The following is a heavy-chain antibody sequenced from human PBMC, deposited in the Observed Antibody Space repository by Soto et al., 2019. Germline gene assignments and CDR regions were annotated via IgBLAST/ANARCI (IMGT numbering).Heavy chain of an antibody. CDR1: GFTFDDYA. Sequence: GGSLRLSCAASGFTFDDYAMHWVRQAPGKGLEWVSGISWNSGSIGYADSVKGRFTISRDNAKNSLYLQMNSLRAEDTALYYCAKDMGYAYCGGDCYTSAIDYWGQGTLVTVSS. D-gene: IGHD2-21*02. CDR3: AKDMGYAYCGGDCYTSAIDY. J-gene: IGHJ4*02. V-gene: IGHV3-9*01. CDR2: ISWNSGSI.